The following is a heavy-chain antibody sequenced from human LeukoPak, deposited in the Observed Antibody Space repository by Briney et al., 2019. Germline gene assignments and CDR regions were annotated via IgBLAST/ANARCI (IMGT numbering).Heavy chain of an antibody. Sequence: PSETLSLTCAVSGYSISSGYYWGWIRQPPGKGLEWIGSIYHTESTYYNPSLKSRVTISVDTSKNQFSLKLNSVTAADTAMYYCAANSVWWNYWAQGTLVTVSS. CDR1: GYSISSGYY. CDR2: IYHTEST. J-gene: IGHJ4*02. CDR3: AANSVWWNY. D-gene: IGHD6-19*01. V-gene: IGHV4-38-2*01.